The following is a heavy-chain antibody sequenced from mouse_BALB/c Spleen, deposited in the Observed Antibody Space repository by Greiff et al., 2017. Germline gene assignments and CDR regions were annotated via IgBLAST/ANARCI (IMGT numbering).Heavy chain of an antibody. CDR1: GYSITSGYY. V-gene: IGHV3-6*02. Sequence: VQLKESGPGLVKPSQSLSLTCSVTGYSITSGYYWNWIRQFPGNKLEWMGYISYDGSNNYNPSLKNRISITRDTSKNQFFLKLNSVTTEDTATYYCARGPLAMDYWGQGTSVTVSS. CDR2: ISYDGSN. J-gene: IGHJ4*01. CDR3: ARGPLAMDY.